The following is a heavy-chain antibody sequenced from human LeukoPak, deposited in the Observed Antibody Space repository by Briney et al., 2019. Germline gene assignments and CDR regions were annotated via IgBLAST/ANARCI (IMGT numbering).Heavy chain of an antibody. CDR3: ARRLTYFDF. CDR1: GFTFINYA. J-gene: IGHJ4*02. V-gene: IGHV3-23*01. Sequence: GGSLRLSCGASGFTFINYAMTWVRQAPGKGLEWVSTISGSGASTYYADSVRGRFAISRDNSKNTLYLQMNSLRAEDTAVYYCARRLTYFDFWGQGTLVTVSS. CDR2: ISGSGAST.